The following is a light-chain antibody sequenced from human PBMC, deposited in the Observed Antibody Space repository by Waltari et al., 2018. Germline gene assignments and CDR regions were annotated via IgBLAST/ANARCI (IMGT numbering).Light chain of an antibody. CDR2: KAS. CDR1: QSISSW. J-gene: IGKJ1*01. V-gene: IGKV1-5*03. CDR3: QQYNSYSWT. Sequence: DIQMTQSPSTLSASVGDRVTITCRASQSISSWLAWYQQKPGKAPNLRIYKASTLQSGVPSRFSRSGSGTEFTLTISSLQPDDFATYYCQQYNSYSWTFGQGTKVEIK.